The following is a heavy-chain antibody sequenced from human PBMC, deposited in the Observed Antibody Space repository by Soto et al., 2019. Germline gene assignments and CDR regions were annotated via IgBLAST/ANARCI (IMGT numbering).Heavy chain of an antibody. CDR1: GGSISSGPYS. Sequence: SETLPLTCSVSGGSISSGPYSWGWIRQPPGKGLEWIGSFYYSGRTNYSPSLKSRVTISVDTSKNQFFLKLSSVTAADTAVYYCARTSQLGFYYYGMDVWGQGTTVTV. CDR2: FYYSGRT. D-gene: IGHD7-27*01. CDR3: ARTSQLGFYYYGMDV. J-gene: IGHJ6*02. V-gene: IGHV4-39*07.